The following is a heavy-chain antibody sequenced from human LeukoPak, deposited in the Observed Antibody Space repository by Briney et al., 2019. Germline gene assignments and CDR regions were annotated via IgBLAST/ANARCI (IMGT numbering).Heavy chain of an antibody. CDR3: ARDRDEGFDL. CDR1: GGSISPYY. V-gene: IGHV4-59*01. CDR2: FFYSGST. J-gene: IGHJ2*01. Sequence: SETLSLTCTVSGGSISPYYWSWIWQPPGKGLEWIGYFFYSGSTNYNPSLKSRVMISTDTSKNQVSLSLSSVTAADTAVYYCARDRDEGFDLWGRGTLVTVSS.